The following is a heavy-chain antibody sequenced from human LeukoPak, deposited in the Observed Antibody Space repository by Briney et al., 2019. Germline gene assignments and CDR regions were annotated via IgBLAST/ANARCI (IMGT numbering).Heavy chain of an antibody. D-gene: IGHD3-22*01. CDR3: AKVSYYDSSGYSDY. J-gene: IGHJ4*02. CDR1: GFSFSDYW. CDR2: ISGSGGST. V-gene: IGHV3-23*01. Sequence: GGSLRLSCAASGFSFSDYWMTWVRQAPGKGLEWVSAISGSGGSTYYADSVKGRFTISRDNSKNTLYLQMNSLRAEDTAVYYCAKVSYYDSSGYSDYWGQGTLVTVSS.